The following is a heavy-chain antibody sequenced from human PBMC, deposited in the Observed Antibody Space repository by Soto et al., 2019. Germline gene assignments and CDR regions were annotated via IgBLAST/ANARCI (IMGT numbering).Heavy chain of an antibody. J-gene: IGHJ4*02. CDR1: GFSLSTSGVA. CDR3: ARIFDFWSGYYFSY. D-gene: IGHD3-3*01. CDR2: IFWDDDK. Sequence: PTLVNPTQTLTLTCTFSGFSLSTSGVAVGWIRQAPRKAPEWLVFIFWDDDKRYSPSLENRLTITKDTSKNQVALTMTNMDPVDTATYYCARIFDFWSGYYFSYWGRGTLVTVSS. V-gene: IGHV2-5*02.